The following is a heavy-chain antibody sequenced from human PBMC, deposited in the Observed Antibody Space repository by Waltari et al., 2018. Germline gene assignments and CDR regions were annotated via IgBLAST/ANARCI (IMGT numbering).Heavy chain of an antibody. D-gene: IGHD6-13*01. CDR1: GFTVSSTY. CDR3: GSWYYGDY. CDR2: SYSGGNT. V-gene: IGHV3-66*02. J-gene: IGHJ4*02. Sequence: EVQLVESGGGSVQPGGSLRLSCAASGFTVSSTYMAWVRQAPGMGLEWVSVSYSGGNTYYADSVKGRFTVSRDNSKNTVYLQMNSLRAEDTAVYYCGSWYYGDYWGQGNLVTVSS.